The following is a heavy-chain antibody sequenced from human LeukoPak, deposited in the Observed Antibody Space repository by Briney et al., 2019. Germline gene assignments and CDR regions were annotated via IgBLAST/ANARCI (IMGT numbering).Heavy chain of an antibody. Sequence: PSETLSLTCAVYGGSFSGYYWSWIRQPPGKALEGIGYIYYSGSTNYNPSLKSRVTISVDTSKNQFSLRLSSVTAADTAVYYCAREGGKGYYFDYWGQGILVTVSS. CDR3: AREGGKGYYFDY. CDR1: GGSFSGYY. J-gene: IGHJ4*02. CDR2: IYYSGST. V-gene: IGHV4-59*01.